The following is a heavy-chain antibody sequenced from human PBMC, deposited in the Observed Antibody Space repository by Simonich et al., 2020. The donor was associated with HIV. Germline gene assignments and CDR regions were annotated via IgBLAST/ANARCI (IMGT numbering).Heavy chain of an antibody. CDR3: ARRTTAYYNFWSGYYFDY. V-gene: IGHV4-34*01. CDR2: INRSGRA. D-gene: IGHD3-3*01. Sequence: QVQLQQWGAGLLKPSETLSLTCAVYGGSFSGCYWSWIRQYPGKGLEWVGEINRSGRANYKPSRKSRFTIAVDTSKNQSSGKLSSVTAADTAVYYCARRTTAYYNFWSGYYFDYWGQGTQVTVSS. J-gene: IGHJ4*02. CDR1: GGSFSGCY.